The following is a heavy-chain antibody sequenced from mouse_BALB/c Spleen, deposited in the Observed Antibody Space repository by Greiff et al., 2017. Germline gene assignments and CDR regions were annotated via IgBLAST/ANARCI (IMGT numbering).Heavy chain of an antibody. CDR1: GFNIKDTY. J-gene: IGHJ3*01. D-gene: IGHD2-1*01. CDR2: IDPANGNT. CDR3: ARSICYGNFAY. Sequence: EVNLVESGAELVKPGASVKLSCTASGFNIKDTYMHWVKQRPEQGLEWIGRIDPANGNTKYDPKFQGKATITADTSSNTAYLQLSSLTSEDTAVYYCARSICYGNFAYWGQGTLVTVSA. V-gene: IGHV14-3*02.